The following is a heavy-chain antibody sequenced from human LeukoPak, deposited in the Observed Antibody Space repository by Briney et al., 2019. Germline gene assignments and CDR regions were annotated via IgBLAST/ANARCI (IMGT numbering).Heavy chain of an antibody. CDR3: ASFAAARHY. Sequence: PGGSLRLSCAASGFTFSSYGMSWVRQAPGKGLEWVSGIVGSGVTTYYADSVKGRFTISRDNAKNSLYLQMNSLRAEDTAVYYCASFAAARHYWGQGTLVTVSS. J-gene: IGHJ4*02. CDR2: IVGSGVTT. CDR1: GFTFSSYG. D-gene: IGHD6-6*01. V-gene: IGHV3-23*01.